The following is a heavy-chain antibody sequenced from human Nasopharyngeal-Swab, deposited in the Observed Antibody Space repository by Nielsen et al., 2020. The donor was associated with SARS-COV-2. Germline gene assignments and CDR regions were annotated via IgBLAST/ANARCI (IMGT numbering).Heavy chain of an antibody. V-gene: IGHV3-15*01. J-gene: IGHJ4*02. D-gene: IGHD1-26*01. CDR1: GFTFSNAW. Sequence: GEALKISCAASGFTFSNAWMSWVRQAPGKGLEWVGRIKSKTDGGTTDYAAPVKGRFTISRDDSKNTPYLQMNSLKTEDTAVYYCTTSGSYVRYWGQGTLVTVSS. CDR2: IKSKTDGGTT. CDR3: TTSGSYVRY.